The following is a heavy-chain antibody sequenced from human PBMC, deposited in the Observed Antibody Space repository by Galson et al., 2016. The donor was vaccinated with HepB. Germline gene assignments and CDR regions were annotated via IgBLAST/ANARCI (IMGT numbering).Heavy chain of an antibody. CDR3: TRPSITLHY. Sequence: SLRLSCAASGFTFNDYAMVWVRQAPGKGPEWVAVLSEDGSDKNYPGSVKGRFIISRDNSRNMLYLEVNSLRGEDTAVYYYTRPSITLHYWGQGTLVTVSS. D-gene: IGHD1-14*01. V-gene: IGHV3-30-3*01. J-gene: IGHJ4*02. CDR1: GFTFNDYA. CDR2: LSEDGSDK.